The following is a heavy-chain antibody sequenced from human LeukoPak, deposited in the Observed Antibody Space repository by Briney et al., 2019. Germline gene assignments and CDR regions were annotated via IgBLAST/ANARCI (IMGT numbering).Heavy chain of an antibody. Sequence: SETLSLTCTVSGYSISSGYYWGWIRQPPGKGLEWIGSIYHSGRTFYNPSLKSRVTISVDTSKNQFSLKLTSVTAADTAVYYCSRLYPPATRFDYWGQGTLVTVSS. CDR3: SRLYPPATRFDY. CDR1: GYSISSGYY. D-gene: IGHD5-24*01. V-gene: IGHV4-38-2*02. J-gene: IGHJ4*02. CDR2: IYHSGRT.